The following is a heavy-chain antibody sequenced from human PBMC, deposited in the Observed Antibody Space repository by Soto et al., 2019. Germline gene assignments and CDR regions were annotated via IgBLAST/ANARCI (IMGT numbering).Heavy chain of an antibody. V-gene: IGHV1-3*01. CDR3: ARGGGLDD. Sequence: QVQLVQSGAEVKKPGASVKVSCKASGYSFTSFPIHWVRQAPGQGLACMGWINAANGYTRYSQKFQGRVTITRDTSATTAYRDLSSLTSEDTAVYYCARGGGLDDWGQGTLITVSS. CDR1: GYSFTSFP. J-gene: IGHJ4*02. CDR2: INAANGYT. D-gene: IGHD3-10*01.